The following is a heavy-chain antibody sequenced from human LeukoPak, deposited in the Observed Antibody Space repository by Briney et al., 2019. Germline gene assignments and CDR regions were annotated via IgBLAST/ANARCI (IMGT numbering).Heavy chain of an antibody. J-gene: IGHJ5*02. CDR2: INAGNGNT. V-gene: IGHV1-3*01. CDR3: ARCDYVWGSYRP. CDR1: GYTFTSYA. Sequence: ASVEVSCKASGYTFTSYAMHWVRQAPGQRLEWMGWINAGNGNTKYSQKFQGRVTITRDTSASTAYMELSSLRSEDTAVYYCARCDYVWGSYRPWGQGTLVTVSS. D-gene: IGHD3-16*02.